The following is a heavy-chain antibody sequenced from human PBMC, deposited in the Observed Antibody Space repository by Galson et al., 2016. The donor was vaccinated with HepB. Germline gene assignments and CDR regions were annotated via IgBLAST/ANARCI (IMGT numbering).Heavy chain of an antibody. Sequence: ETLSLTCTVSGDSISTSAYYWSWIRQHPGKGLEWIGNVYYSGSTYYNPSLKSRVTISVDTSKNQFSLKLTSVTAADTAVYYCATYLGGIVRASDYWGQGTLVIVSS. V-gene: IGHV4-39*01. D-gene: IGHD1-26*01. CDR3: ATYLGGIVRASDY. CDR1: GDSISTSAYY. CDR2: VYYSGST. J-gene: IGHJ4*02.